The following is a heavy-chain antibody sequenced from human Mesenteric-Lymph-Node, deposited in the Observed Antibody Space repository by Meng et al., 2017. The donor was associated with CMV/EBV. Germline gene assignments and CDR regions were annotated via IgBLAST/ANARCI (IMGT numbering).Heavy chain of an antibody. Sequence: SQTLSLTCAISGDSVSSNSAAWNWFRQSPSRGLEWLGRTYYRSKWYNDYAVSVKSRITINPDTSKNQFSLQLNSVTPEDTAVYYCAREFSDCSSTSCHGRDWFDPWGQGTLVTVSS. V-gene: IGHV6-1*01. CDR3: AREFSDCSSTSCHGRDWFDP. J-gene: IGHJ5*02. D-gene: IGHD2-2*01. CDR1: GDSVSSNSAA. CDR2: TYYRSKWYN.